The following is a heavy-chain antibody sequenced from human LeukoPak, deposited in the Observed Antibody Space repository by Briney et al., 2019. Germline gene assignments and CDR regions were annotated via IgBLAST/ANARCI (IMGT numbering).Heavy chain of an antibody. V-gene: IGHV4-34*01. Sequence: SETLSLTCPVYGGSFSGYYWSWIRQPPGKGLEWIGEINHSGSTNYNPSLKSRVTISVDTSKNQFSLKLSSVTAADTAVYYCARASSRYGYGYWGQGTLVTVSS. CDR1: GGSFSGYY. J-gene: IGHJ4*02. D-gene: IGHD5-18*01. CDR2: INHSGST. CDR3: ARASSRYGYGY.